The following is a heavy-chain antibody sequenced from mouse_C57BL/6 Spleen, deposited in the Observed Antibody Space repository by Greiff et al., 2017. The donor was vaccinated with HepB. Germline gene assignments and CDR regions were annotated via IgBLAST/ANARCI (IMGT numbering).Heavy chain of an antibody. V-gene: IGHV3-6*01. CDR1: GYSITSGYY. Sequence: EVKLMESGPGLVKPSQSLSLTCSVTGYSITSGYYWNWIRQFPGNKLEWRGYIRYDGSNNYNPSLKNRISITRDTSKNQFFLKLNAVTTEDTATYYCARRFDYWGQGTTLTVSS. CDR3: ARRFDY. CDR2: IRYDGSN. J-gene: IGHJ2*01.